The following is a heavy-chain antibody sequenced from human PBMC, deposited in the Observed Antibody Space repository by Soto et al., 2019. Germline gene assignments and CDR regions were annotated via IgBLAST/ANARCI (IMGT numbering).Heavy chain of an antibody. V-gene: IGHV3-30-3*01. D-gene: IGHD2-2*01. CDR2: ISYDGDNK. Sequence: QVQLVESGGGVVQPGRSLRLSCAGSGFTFSYYCLKWVRQSPGKGLEWVAGISYDGDNKYNAEAVKGRLTISRDNPKNTVSMQMNSLRTGERAMYLSANGSTRTASSIMPVWGQGTMVTVSS. CDR3: ANGSTRTASSIMPV. J-gene: IGHJ4*02. CDR1: GFTFSYYC.